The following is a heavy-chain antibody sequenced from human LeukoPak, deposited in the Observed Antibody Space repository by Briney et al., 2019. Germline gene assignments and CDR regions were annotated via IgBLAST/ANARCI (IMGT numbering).Heavy chain of an antibody. CDR1: GGSISSGYW. CDR2: IIDSGST. D-gene: IGHD2-15*01. V-gene: IGHV4-4*02. CDR3: ATYGPTSGGYTFEY. Sequence: PSGTLSLTCAVSGGSISSGYWWSRVRQPRMKGLEWIGEIIDSGSTNYNPSLKGRITISLEKTKNQFSLNVNSVTAADTAVYYCATYGPTSGGYTFEYCGQGILVTVSS. J-gene: IGHJ4*02.